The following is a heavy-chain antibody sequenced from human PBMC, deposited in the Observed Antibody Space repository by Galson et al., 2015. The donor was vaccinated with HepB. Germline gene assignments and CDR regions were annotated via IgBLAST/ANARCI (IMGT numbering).Heavy chain of an antibody. CDR3: ARGSTVTYDAFDI. CDR1: GFTLSDYY. V-gene: IGHV3-11*06. D-gene: IGHD4-17*01. Sequence: SLRLSCAASGFTLSDYYMNWIRQAPGRGLEWVAYISPNSTYINYADSVKGRFTISRGNAKNSLYLQMNILRAEDTAVYYCARGSTVTYDAFDIWGQGTMVTVSS. CDR2: ISPNSTYI. J-gene: IGHJ3*02.